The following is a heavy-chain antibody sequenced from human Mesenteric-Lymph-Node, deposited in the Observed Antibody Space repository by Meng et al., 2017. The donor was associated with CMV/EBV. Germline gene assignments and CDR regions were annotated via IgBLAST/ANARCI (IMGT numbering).Heavy chain of an antibody. CDR3: AKDYYGAGSLFDY. D-gene: IGHD3-10*01. Sequence: GESLRLSCAASGFTFSNYAMTWVRQAPGKGLEWVSGISGSGGSTYYADSVKGRFTISRDNFKNTLYLQMNSLRAEDTAVYYCAKDYYGAGSLFDYWGQGTLVTVSS. CDR2: ISGSGGST. CDR1: GFTFSNYA. V-gene: IGHV3-23*01. J-gene: IGHJ4*02.